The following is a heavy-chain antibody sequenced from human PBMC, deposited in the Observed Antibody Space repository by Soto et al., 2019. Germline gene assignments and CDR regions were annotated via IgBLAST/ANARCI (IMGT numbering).Heavy chain of an antibody. J-gene: IGHJ6*02. CDR2: INPSGGST. CDR3: ARDLYDSAGVYYYGMDV. CDR1: GYTFTSYY. D-gene: IGHD3-22*01. V-gene: IGHV1-46*01. Sequence: GASVKVSCKASGYTFTSYYMHWVRQAPGQGLEWMGIINPSGGSTSYAQKLQGRVTMTRDTSTSTVYMELSSLRSEDTAVYYCARDLYDSAGVYYYGMDVWGQGTTVTVSS.